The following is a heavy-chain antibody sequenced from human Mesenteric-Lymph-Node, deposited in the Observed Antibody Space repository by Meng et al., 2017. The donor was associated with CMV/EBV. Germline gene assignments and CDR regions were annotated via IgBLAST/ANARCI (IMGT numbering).Heavy chain of an antibody. D-gene: IGHD3-3*01. CDR1: GGTFSSYA. CDR3: ARLPLRFLEWLPPTINYYYYGMDV. V-gene: IGHV1-69*10. J-gene: IGHJ6*02. CDR2: IIPILGIA. Sequence: SVKVSCKASGGTFSSYAISWVRQAPGQGLEWMGGIIPILGIANYAQKFQGRVTITADKSTSTAYMELSSLRSEDTAVYYCARLPLRFLEWLPPTINYYYYGMDVWGQGTTVTVSS.